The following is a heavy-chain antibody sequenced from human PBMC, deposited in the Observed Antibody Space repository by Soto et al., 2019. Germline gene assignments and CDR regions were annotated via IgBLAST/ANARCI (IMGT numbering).Heavy chain of an antibody. D-gene: IGHD4-17*01. CDR2: SIPRFRAA. Sequence: QVQLVQSGADVREPGSSVKVTCKASGVTFSNDAISWVRQAPGQGLEWMGLSIPRFRAANYAQKFQGRVTIKVDESTGTADMGLRGLTSEDTAVYSCGSDGGTESMGYGVYPGMDAWGQGTTVTVTS. J-gene: IGHJ6*01. CDR3: GSDGGTESMGYGVYPGMDA. CDR1: GVTFSNDA. V-gene: IGHV1-69*01.